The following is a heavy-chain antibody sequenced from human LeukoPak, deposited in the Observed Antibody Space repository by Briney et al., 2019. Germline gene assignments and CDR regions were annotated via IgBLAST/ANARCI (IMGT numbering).Heavy chain of an antibody. Sequence: GGSLRLSCAASGFNFRGYTMSWVRQAPGKGLEWVSAISGSGGRAHYADSVRGRFTISRDNSQNTLQLQMNSLRAEDTAVYYCAKEVVMGETNYYYYGMDVWGQGTTVTVSS. CDR1: GFNFRGYT. J-gene: IGHJ6*02. CDR2: ISGSGGRA. CDR3: AKEVVMGETNYYYYGMDV. V-gene: IGHV3-23*01. D-gene: IGHD2-21*01.